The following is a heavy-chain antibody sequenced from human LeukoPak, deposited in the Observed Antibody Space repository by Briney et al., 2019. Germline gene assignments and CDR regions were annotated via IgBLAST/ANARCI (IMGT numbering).Heavy chain of an antibody. V-gene: IGHV3-53*01. CDR1: GFTFSSYW. CDR2: IYSGGST. J-gene: IGHJ6*02. CDR3: AREGSGYYGMDV. Sequence: PGGSLRLSCAASGFTFSSYWMHWVRQAPGKGLEWVSVIYSGGSTYYADSVKGRFTISRDNSKNTLYLQMNSLRAEDTAVYYCAREGSGYYGMDVWGQGTTVTVSS.